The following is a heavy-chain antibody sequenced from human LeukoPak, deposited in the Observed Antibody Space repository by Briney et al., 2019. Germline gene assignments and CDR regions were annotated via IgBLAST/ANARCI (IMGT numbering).Heavy chain of an antibody. Sequence: PSETLSLTCTVSGGSISSSSYYWGWIRQPPGKGLEWIGSIYYSGSTYYNPSLKSRVTISVDTSKNQLSLKLSSVTAADTAVYYCARAGEYCSSTSCWHYVPDIWGQGTMVTVSS. D-gene: IGHD2-2*01. J-gene: IGHJ3*02. CDR3: ARAGEYCSSTSCWHYVPDI. CDR2: IYYSGST. CDR1: GGSISSSSYY. V-gene: IGHV4-39*07.